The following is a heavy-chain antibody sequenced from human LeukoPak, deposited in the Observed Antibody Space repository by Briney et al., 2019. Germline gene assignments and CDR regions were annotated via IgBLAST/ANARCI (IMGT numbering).Heavy chain of an antibody. J-gene: IGHJ6*03. CDR1: GYTFTSYG. CDR2: SSAYNGNT. Sequence: ASVKVSCKASGYTFTSYGISWVRQAPGQGLEWMGWSSAYNGNTNYAQKLQGRVTMTTDASTSTAYMELRSLRSDDTAVYYCARSGQLRDYYYYYMDVWGKGTTVTVSS. V-gene: IGHV1-18*01. CDR3: ARSGQLRDYYYYYMDV. D-gene: IGHD2-2*01.